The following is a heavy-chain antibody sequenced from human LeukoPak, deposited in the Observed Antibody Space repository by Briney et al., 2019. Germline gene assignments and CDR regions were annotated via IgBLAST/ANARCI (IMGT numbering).Heavy chain of an antibody. V-gene: IGHV4-34*01. Sequence: SETLSLTCAVYGGSFSGYYWSWIRQPPGKGLEWIGEINHSGSTNYNPSLKSRVTISVDTSKNQFSLKLSSVTAADTAVYYCARAGDWEVGSGGPFYYFDYWGQGTLVTVSS. CDR3: ARAGDWEVGSGGPFYYFDY. CDR1: GGSFSGYY. CDR2: INHSGST. J-gene: IGHJ4*02. D-gene: IGHD2-15*01.